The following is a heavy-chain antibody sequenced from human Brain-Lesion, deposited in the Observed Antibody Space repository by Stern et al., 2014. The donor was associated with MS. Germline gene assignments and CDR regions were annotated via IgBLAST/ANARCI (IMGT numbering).Heavy chain of an antibody. Sequence: QVQLQESGPGLVKPSETLSLTCTVAGGSVSSTSYAWAWIRQPPGKGLEWIGTIYYSGNTYYSPSLKSRLTISLDTSKKPFSLQLRSVTAADTAVYYCAGEEDIRYCSGGSCTGNWFDPWGQGTLVTVSS. J-gene: IGHJ5*02. D-gene: IGHD2-15*01. CDR2: IYYSGNT. V-gene: IGHV4-39*02. CDR1: GGSVSSTSYA. CDR3: AGEEDIRYCSGGSCTGNWFDP.